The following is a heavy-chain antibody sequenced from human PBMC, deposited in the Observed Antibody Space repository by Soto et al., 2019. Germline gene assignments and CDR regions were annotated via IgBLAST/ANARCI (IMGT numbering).Heavy chain of an antibody. J-gene: IGHJ6*02. Sequence: PGGSLRLSCAGSGFPFISYAMIWFRHSPEKGLEWVSALRDSGVSPYYADSVKGRFTISRDNSKNTLYLQMDSLRVEDTALYYCAKMTSDSYGRNYGMDVWGQGTTVTVSS. CDR1: GFPFISYA. CDR2: LRDSGVSP. CDR3: AKMTSDSYGRNYGMDV. D-gene: IGHD5-18*01. V-gene: IGHV3-23*01.